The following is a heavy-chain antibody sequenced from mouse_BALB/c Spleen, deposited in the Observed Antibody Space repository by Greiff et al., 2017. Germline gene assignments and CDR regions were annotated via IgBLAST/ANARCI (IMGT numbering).Heavy chain of an antibody. J-gene: IGHJ2*01. Sequence: VHVKQSGAELVKPGASVKLSCTASGFNIKDTYMHWVKQRPEQGLEWIGRIDPANGNTKYDPKFQGKATITADTSSNTAYLQLSSLTSEDTAVYYCVYGSSSYYFDYWGQGTTLTVSS. V-gene: IGHV14-3*02. CDR3: VYGSSSYYFDY. D-gene: IGHD1-1*01. CDR1: GFNIKDTY. CDR2: IDPANGNT.